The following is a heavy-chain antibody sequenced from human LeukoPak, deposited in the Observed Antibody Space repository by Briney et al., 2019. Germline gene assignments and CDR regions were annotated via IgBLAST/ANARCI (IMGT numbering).Heavy chain of an antibody. CDR2: IKQDGSEK. Sequence: GGSLRLSCAASGFTFSNAWMNWVRQAPGKGLEWVANIKQDGSEKYYVDSVKGRFTISRDNAKNSLYLQMNSLRAEDTAVYYCARDNVVVPAAAYYYYYGMDVWGQGTTVTVSS. V-gene: IGHV3-7*01. J-gene: IGHJ6*02. CDR1: GFTFSNAW. D-gene: IGHD2-2*01. CDR3: ARDNVVVPAAAYYYYYGMDV.